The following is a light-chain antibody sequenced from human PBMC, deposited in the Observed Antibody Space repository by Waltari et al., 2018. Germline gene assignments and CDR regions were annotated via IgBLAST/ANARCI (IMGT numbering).Light chain of an antibody. J-gene: IGLJ1*01. CDR2: EVS. V-gene: IGLV2-8*01. Sequence: QSALTQPPSASGSPGQSVTISCTGTSSDVGGYNYVSWYQHHPGQTPKLMLYEVSKRPSGVPERVSGSKSGNTASLTVSGLQAEDEADYYCSSYAGSNNLGVFGTGTKVTVL. CDR1: SSDVGGYNY. CDR3: SSYAGSNNLGV.